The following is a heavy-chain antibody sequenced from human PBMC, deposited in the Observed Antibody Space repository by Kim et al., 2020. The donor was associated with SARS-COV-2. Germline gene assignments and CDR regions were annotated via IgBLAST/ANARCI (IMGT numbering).Heavy chain of an antibody. V-gene: IGHV4-34*01. J-gene: IGHJ6*02. CDR2: ISDSGST. Sequence: SETLSLTCSVYGGSLSGYSWTWIRQTPGKGLEWIGEISDSGSTNYNPSLKSRVSMLVDASQSQLSLKLTAVTAADTGIYFCARGSRKSDVWGQGTTVT. CDR3: ARGSRKSDV. CDR1: GGSLSGYS.